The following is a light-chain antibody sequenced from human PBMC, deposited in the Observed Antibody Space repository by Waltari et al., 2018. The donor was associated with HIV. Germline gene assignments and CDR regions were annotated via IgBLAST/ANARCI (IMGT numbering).Light chain of an antibody. V-gene: IGLV1-44*01. CDR2: SDN. CDR1: SSNIGRTS. J-gene: IGLJ2*01. CDR3: ASWEDSLNGVV. Sequence: QSVLPQPPSASGTPGQRVTMSCSGSSSNIGRTSVNWYQQLPGTAPKLLIYSDNQRPFGVPDRFSGSKSGTSGSLAISGLQSEDEAVYYCASWEDSLNGVVFGGGTKLTVL.